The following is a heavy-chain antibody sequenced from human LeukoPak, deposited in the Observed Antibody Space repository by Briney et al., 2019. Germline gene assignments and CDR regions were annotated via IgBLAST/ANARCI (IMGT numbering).Heavy chain of an antibody. CDR3: ARAHSRAHYGDYRSGAFDI. CDR1: GYSISSGYY. J-gene: IGHJ3*02. D-gene: IGHD4-17*01. V-gene: IGHV4-38-2*01. CDR2: IYHSGST. Sequence: SETLSLTCAVSGYSISSGYYWGWIRQPPGKGLEWTGTIYHSGSTYYNPPLKSRVTISVDTSKNQFSLKLSSVTAADTAVYYCARAHSRAHYGDYRSGAFDIWGQGTMVTVSS.